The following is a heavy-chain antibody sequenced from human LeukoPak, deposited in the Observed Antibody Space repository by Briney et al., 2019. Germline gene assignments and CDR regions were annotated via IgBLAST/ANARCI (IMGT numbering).Heavy chain of an antibody. CDR1: GYTFTSYG. Sequence: ASVKVSCKASGYTFTSYGISWVRQAPGQGLEWMGWISAYNGNTNYAQKLQGRVTMTTDTSTSTAYMELRSLRSVDTAVYYCARSGLYSSSWYGWFDPWGQGTLVTVSS. J-gene: IGHJ5*02. V-gene: IGHV1-18*04. D-gene: IGHD6-13*01. CDR3: ARSGLYSSSWYGWFDP. CDR2: ISAYNGNT.